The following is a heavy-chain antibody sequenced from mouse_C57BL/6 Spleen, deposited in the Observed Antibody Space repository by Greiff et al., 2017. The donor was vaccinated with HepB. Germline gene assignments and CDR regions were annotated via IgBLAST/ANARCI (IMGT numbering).Heavy chain of an antibody. V-gene: IGHV1-64*01. Sequence: QVQLKQPGAELVKPGASVKLSCKASGYTFTSYWMHWVKQRPGQGLEWIGMIHPNSGSTNYNEKFKSKATLPVDKASSTAYMQLSSLTSEDSAVYYCARLRVTTVVAPFDYWGQGTTLTVSS. CDR1: GYTFTSYW. CDR3: ARLRVTTVVAPFDY. D-gene: IGHD1-1*01. CDR2: IHPNSGST. J-gene: IGHJ2*01.